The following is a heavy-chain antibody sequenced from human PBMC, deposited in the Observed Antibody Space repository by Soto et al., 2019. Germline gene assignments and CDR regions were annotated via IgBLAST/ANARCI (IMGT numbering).Heavy chain of an antibody. V-gene: IGHV4-30-2*01. J-gene: IGHJ6*02. CDR1: GGSVSSGVFS. CDR2: ISHGGSP. Sequence: SESLSLTCAVSGGSVSSGVFSWNWIRQPPGQGLEWIGYISHGGSPHYTPSLRSRVSISVDRSTNVISLNLTSMTPADTAVYFCARGHYYYSMDVWGQGTTVTVSS. CDR3: ARGHYYYSMDV.